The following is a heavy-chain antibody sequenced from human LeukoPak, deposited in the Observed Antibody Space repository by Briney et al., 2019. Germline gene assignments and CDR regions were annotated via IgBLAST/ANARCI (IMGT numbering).Heavy chain of an antibody. CDR1: GYSFTSYW. CDR3: ARSYGGNPGSYWYFDL. CDR2: IYPGDSDI. Sequence: GESLKISCQGSGYSFTSYWIGWVRQMPGKGLELMGIIYPGDSDIKYSPSFQGQVTISVDKSISTAYLQWHSLKASDTAMYYCARSYGGNPGSYWYFDLWGRGTLVTVSS. D-gene: IGHD4-23*01. V-gene: IGHV5-51*01. J-gene: IGHJ2*01.